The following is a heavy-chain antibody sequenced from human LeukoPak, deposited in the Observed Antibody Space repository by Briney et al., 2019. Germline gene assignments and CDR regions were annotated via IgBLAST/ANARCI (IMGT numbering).Heavy chain of an antibody. Sequence: GGSLRLSCAASGFTFSSCAMTWVRQAPGKGLEWVSSISGSGATTYYADSVKGRFTISRDNSNNTVYLQMNSLRAEDTAVYYCAKDQSRLGASDPFDYWGQGMQVGVSS. D-gene: IGHD1-26*01. V-gene: IGHV3-23*01. CDR1: GFTFSSCA. CDR3: AKDQSRLGASDPFDY. CDR2: ISGSGATT. J-gene: IGHJ4*02.